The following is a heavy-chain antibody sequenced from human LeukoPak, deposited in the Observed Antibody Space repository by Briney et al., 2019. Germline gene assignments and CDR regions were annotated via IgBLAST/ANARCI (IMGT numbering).Heavy chain of an antibody. CDR2: ISSSSSTI. D-gene: IGHD2-8*02. CDR1: GFTFSNYN. V-gene: IGHV3-48*01. CDR3: ARDDPYCTGGTCFYY. Sequence: GGSLRLSCVASGFTFSNYNMNWVRQAPGKGLEWVSYISSSSSTIYYADSVKGRFTISRDNAKNSLYLQMNSLRAEDTAVYYCARDDPYCTGGTCFYYWGQGTLVTVSS. J-gene: IGHJ4*02.